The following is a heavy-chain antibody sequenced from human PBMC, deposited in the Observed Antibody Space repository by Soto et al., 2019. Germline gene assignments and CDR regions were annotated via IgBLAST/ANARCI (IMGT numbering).Heavy chain of an antibody. V-gene: IGHV3-21*01. Sequence: EVQLVESGGGLVKPGGSLRLSCAASGFTFSSYSMNWVRQAPGKGLEWVPSISSSGSYIYYADSVKGRFTVSRDNAKNSLYLQMNSLRAEDTAVYYCARDMRGYSSLFDYWGQGTLVTVSS. CDR1: GFTFSSYS. CDR2: ISSSGSYI. J-gene: IGHJ4*02. CDR3: ARDMRGYSSLFDY. D-gene: IGHD5-18*01.